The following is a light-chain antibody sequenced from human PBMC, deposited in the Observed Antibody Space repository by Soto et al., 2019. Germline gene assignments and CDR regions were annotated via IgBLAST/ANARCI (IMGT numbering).Light chain of an antibody. CDR2: LGS. CDR3: MEALQTAFT. J-gene: IGKJ3*01. Sequence: IVMTQSPLFLPVTPGEPASISCRSSQSLLHSNGYNYLDWYLQKPGQSPQLLIYLGSNRASGVPDRFSGSGSGTEFTLEISRVEAEDVGVYYCMEALQTAFTFGPGTKVDVK. V-gene: IGKV2-28*01. CDR1: QSLLHSNGYNY.